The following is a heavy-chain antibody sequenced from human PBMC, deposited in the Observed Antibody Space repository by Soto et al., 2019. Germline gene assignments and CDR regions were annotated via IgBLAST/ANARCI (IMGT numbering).Heavy chain of an antibody. Sequence: EVQVVESGGGLVKPGGSLRLSCTFTFSMYSMNWVRQAPGKGLEWVASISSGSAYIKYAESVKGRFTISRDNAKNLLHLQMNSLRAEDTAIYHCARDQGGSYDSWFDPWGQGTLVTVSS. D-gene: IGHD1-26*01. V-gene: IGHV3-21*06. CDR3: ARDQGGSYDSWFDP. J-gene: IGHJ5*02. CDR1: FTFSMYS. CDR2: ISSGSAYI.